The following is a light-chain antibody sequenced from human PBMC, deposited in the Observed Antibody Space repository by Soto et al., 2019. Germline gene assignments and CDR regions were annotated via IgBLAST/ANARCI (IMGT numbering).Light chain of an antibody. CDR1: QSVSSY. Sequence: EIVLTQSPATLSLSPGERATLSCRASQSVSSYLAWYQQKPGQAPRLLIYDTSNRATGIPARFSGSGSGTDFTLTISSLEPEDFAVYYCQQHSNLITFGQGTRVEIK. CDR2: DTS. CDR3: QQHSNLIT. V-gene: IGKV3-11*01. J-gene: IGKJ5*01.